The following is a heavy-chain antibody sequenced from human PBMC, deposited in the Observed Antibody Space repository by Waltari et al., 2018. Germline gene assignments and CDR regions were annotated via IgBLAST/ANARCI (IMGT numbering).Heavy chain of an antibody. D-gene: IGHD2-21*02. CDR1: GGSFSGYY. Sequence: QVQLQQWGAGLLQPSETLSLTCGVYGGSFSGYYWGWIRQPPGKGLEWIGEINHAGNRNYNPSRRSRVTMLVDTSRSQFSLKLSSMTAADTALYYCVRLEDCSGPGGNCYSGDSFALDVWGQGTTVTVSS. V-gene: IGHV4-34*02. CDR3: VRLEDCSGPGGNCYSGDSFALDV. CDR2: INHAGNR. J-gene: IGHJ6*02.